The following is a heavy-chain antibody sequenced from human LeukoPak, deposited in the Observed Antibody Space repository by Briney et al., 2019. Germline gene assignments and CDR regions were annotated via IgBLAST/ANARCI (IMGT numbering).Heavy chain of an antibody. D-gene: IGHD2-2*01. CDR1: GFTFSSYE. V-gene: IGHV3-48*03. J-gene: IGHJ5*02. CDR2: ISSSGSTI. Sequence: GGSLRLSCAASGFTFSSYEMNWVRQAPGKGLEWVSYISSSGSTIYYADSVKGRFTISRDNAKNSLYLQMNGLKVEDTAVYYCARGCTSSLVRCWFDPWGQGTLVTVSS. CDR3: ARGCTSSLVRCWFDP.